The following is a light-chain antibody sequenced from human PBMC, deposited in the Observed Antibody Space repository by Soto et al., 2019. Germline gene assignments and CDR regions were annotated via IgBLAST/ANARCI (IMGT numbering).Light chain of an antibody. CDR2: EGS. CDR3: CSYAASSPNYV. J-gene: IGLJ1*01. Sequence: QSALTQPASVSGSPGQSITISCTGTSSDVGSYNLVSWYQQHPGKAPKLMIYEGSKRPSGVSNRFSGSKSGNTASLTISGLQAEDEADYYCCSYAASSPNYVFGTGTKVTVL. V-gene: IGLV2-23*01. CDR1: SSDVGSYNL.